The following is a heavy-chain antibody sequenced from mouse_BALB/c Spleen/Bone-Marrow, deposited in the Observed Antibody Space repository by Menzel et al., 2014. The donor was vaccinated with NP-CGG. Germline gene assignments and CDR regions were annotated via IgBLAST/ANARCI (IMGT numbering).Heavy chain of an antibody. CDR2: IFPSETYT. Sequence: VQLQESGAELVRPGASVKLSCKASGYTFTSYWINWVKQRPGQGLEWIGNIFPSETYTNYNQKFKDKATLTVDKSSSTAYMQLSSPTSEDSEVYYCTRDNWDYWGQGTTLTVSS. CDR1: GYTFTSYW. CDR3: TRDNWDY. D-gene: IGHD4-1*01. V-gene: IGHV1-69*02. J-gene: IGHJ2*01.